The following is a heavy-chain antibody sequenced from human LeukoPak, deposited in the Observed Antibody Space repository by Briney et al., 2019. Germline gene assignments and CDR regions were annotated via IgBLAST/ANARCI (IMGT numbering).Heavy chain of an antibody. J-gene: IGHJ4*02. V-gene: IGHV3-23*01. CDR2: ISGSGGST. CDR1: GFTFSSYA. D-gene: IGHD3-22*01. CDR3: ARDGDPYDSSGYYIRHKFAGGLSYFDF. Sequence: GGSLRLSCAASGFTFSSYAMSWVRQAPGKGLEWVSAISGSGGSTYYADSVRGRFTISREKSKNTLHLQMNSLRAEDTAVYYCARDGDPYDSSGYYIRHKFAGGLSYFDFWGQGTLVTVSS.